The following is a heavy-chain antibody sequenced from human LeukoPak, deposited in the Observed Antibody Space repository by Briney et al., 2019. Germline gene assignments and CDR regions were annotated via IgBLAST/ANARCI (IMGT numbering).Heavy chain of an antibody. CDR3: ARHLNYYLDY. V-gene: IGHV3-74*01. D-gene: IGHD3-10*01. CDR1: GFTFSTDW. J-gene: IGHJ4*02. CDR2: ISSDGSIT. Sequence: GGSLRLSCAASGFTFSTDWMHWVRQAPGKGLVWVSRISSDGSITSYADSVKGRFTISRDNAKDTLYLQMNSLRAEDTAVYYCARHLNYYLDYWGQGTLVTVSS.